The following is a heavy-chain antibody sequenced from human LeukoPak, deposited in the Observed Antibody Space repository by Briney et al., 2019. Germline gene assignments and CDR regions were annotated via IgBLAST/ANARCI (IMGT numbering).Heavy chain of an antibody. V-gene: IGHV4-59*08. Sequence: PSETLSLTCTVSGGSISSYYWSWLQQPPGKGLEWIGYIYYSRSTNYNPSLKSRVTISVDTSKNQFSLKLSSVTAADTAVYYCARTTPYYDSSGWVFDYWGQGTLVTVSS. CDR1: GGSISSYY. D-gene: IGHD3-22*01. CDR2: IYYSRST. CDR3: ARTTPYYDSSGWVFDY. J-gene: IGHJ4*02.